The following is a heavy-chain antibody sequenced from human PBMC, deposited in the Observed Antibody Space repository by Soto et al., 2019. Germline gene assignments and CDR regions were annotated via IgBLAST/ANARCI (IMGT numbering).Heavy chain of an antibody. V-gene: IGHV4-59*01. CDR2: IYYSGST. Sequence: PSETLSLTCTVSGGSISSYYGSWIRQPPGKGLEWIGYIYYSGSTNYNPSLKSRVTISVDTSKNQFSLKLSSVTAADTAVYYCARDNQQWWFDPWGQGTLVTVSS. CDR1: GGSISSYY. CDR3: ARDNQQWWFDP. D-gene: IGHD6-19*01. J-gene: IGHJ5*02.